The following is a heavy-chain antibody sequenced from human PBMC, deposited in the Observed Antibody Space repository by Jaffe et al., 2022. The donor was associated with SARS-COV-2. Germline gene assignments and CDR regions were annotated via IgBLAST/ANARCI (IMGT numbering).Heavy chain of an antibody. J-gene: IGHJ4*02. CDR3: TTDMIFGVVSFDY. Sequence: EVQLVESGGGLVKPGGSLRLSCAASGFTFSNAWMSWVRQAPGKGLEWVGRIKSKTDGGTTDYAAPVKGRFTISRDDSKNTLYLQMNSLKTEDTAVYYCTTDMIFGVVSFDYWGQGTLVTVSS. D-gene: IGHD3-3*01. CDR1: GFTFSNAW. CDR2: IKSKTDGGTT. V-gene: IGHV3-15*01.